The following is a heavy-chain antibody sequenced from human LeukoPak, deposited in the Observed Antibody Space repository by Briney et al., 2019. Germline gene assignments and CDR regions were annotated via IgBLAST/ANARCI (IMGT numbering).Heavy chain of an antibody. CDR2: MNEDGSER. CDR3: ATYTHWVAGDV. CDR1: GFTFSKSW. Sequence: PGGSLRLSCAASGFTFSKSWMSWVRQAPGKGLEWVANMNEDGSERDYVDSVKGRFTISRDNARKSLYLQMSSLRAEDTAVHYCATYTHWVAGDVWGQGTTVTVSS. D-gene: IGHD3-16*01. J-gene: IGHJ6*02. V-gene: IGHV3-7*01.